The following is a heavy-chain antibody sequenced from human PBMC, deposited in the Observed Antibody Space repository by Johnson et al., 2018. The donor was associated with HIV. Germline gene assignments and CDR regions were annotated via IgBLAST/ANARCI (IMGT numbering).Heavy chain of an antibody. CDR1: GFTFSSYD. CDR2: IGTAGDT. J-gene: IGHJ3*02. V-gene: IGHV3-13*01. D-gene: IGHD6-6*01. Sequence: VQLVESGGGLVQPGGSLRLSCAASGFTFSSYDMHWVRQATGKGLEWVPAIGTAGDTYYPGSVKGRFTISRENAKNSLYLQMNSLRAGDTAVYYCAREGMYSSYQGSFDIWGQGTMVTVSS. CDR3: AREGMYSSYQGSFDI.